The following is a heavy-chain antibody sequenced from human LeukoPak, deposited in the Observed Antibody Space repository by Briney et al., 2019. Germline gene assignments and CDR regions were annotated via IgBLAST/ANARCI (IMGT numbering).Heavy chain of an antibody. Sequence: GGSLRLSCAASGFTFKKYWMNWVRQVPGKGLECLGNIKEDGSETYYADSVKGRFTISRDNPKNLLFLQINSLRVEDTAVYYCARETPRRGETRDGYPWGQGTLVTGSS. D-gene: IGHD5-24*01. CDR1: GFTFKKYW. V-gene: IGHV3-7*01. CDR2: IKEDGSET. CDR3: ARETPRRGETRDGYP. J-gene: IGHJ5*02.